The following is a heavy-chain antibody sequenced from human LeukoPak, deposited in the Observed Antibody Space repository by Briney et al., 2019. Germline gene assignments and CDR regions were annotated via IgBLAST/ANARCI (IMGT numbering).Heavy chain of an antibody. D-gene: IGHD6-6*01. CDR3: ARGDSSSSPFDY. J-gene: IGHJ4*02. CDR1: GYTFTSYG. CDR2: INPNSGGT. Sequence: ASVKVSCKASGYTFTSYGISWVRQAPGQGLEWMGWINPNSGGTNYAQKFQGRVTMTRDTSISTAYMELSRLRSDDTAVYYCARGDSSSSPFDYWGQGTLVTVSS. V-gene: IGHV1-2*02.